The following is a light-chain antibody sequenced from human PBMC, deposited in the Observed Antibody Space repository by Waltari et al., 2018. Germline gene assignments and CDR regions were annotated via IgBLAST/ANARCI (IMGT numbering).Light chain of an antibody. V-gene: IGLV2-11*01. J-gene: IGLJ3*02. CDR3: CSYAGGYTWV. CDR1: SSDVGGYNY. CDR2: DVS. Sequence: QSALTQPRSVSGSPGQSVTISCTGTSSDVGGYNYVSWYQQHPGTAPKLMIYDVSQWPSGVPDRFSGSKSGNTASLTISGLQAEEEADYYCCSYAGGYTWVFGGGTKLTVL.